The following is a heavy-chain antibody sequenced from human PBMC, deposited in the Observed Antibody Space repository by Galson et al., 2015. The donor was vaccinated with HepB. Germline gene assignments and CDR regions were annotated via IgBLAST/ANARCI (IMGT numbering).Heavy chain of an antibody. D-gene: IGHD2-15*01. CDR2: GST. Sequence: GSTNYNPSLESRVTMSVDKSKNHVTLRLSSVTAADTAVYYCAREDCTGGICYALDSWGQGTLVTVSS. J-gene: IGHJ4*02. V-gene: IGHV4-4*02. CDR3: AREDCTGGICYALDS.